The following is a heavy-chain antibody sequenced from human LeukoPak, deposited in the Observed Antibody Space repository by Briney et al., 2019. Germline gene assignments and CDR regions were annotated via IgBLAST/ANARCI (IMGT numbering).Heavy chain of an antibody. Sequence: GGSLRLSCAASGFTFSTYWMGWVRQAPGKGLEWVANVNQDGNATYYVDSVKGRFTISRDNANNSLYLQMNSLRAEDTSMYYCTIPSRGLEIANWGQGALVTVSS. J-gene: IGHJ4*02. CDR2: VNQDGNAT. V-gene: IGHV3-7*01. CDR1: GFTFSTYW. CDR3: TIPSRGLEIAN. D-gene: IGHD3/OR15-3a*01.